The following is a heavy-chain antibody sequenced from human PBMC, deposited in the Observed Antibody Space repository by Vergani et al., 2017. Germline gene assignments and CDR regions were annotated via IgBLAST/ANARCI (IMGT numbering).Heavy chain of an antibody. J-gene: IGHJ4*02. D-gene: IGHD3-22*01. CDR1: GGSITNNF. CDR2: IHHSGAT. Sequence: QVQLQESGPGLVKPSETLSLTSTVSGGSITNNFWSWIRRPPGKGLEWIGYIHHSGATNSKSSLRSRVSISIDTSKNQFSLNLGCVTAAATAVYYCARGISGYYDRSGYYTGVDQWSQGTLVTVSS. V-gene: IGHV4-59*12. CDR3: ARGISGYYDRSGYYTGVDQ.